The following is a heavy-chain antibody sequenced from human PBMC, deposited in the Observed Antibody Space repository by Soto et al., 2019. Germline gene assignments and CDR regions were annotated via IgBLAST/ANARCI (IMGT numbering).Heavy chain of an antibody. J-gene: IGHJ3*02. D-gene: IGHD4-17*01. CDR2: IIPIFGTA. CDR3: ARRLGAVTPGFSAFDI. V-gene: IGHV1-69*01. Sequence: QVQLVQSGAEVKKPGSSVKVSCKASGGTFSSYAISWVRQAPGQGLEWMGGIIPIFGTANYAQKFHGRVTITADESTSTAYMELRSLRSEDTAVYYCARRLGAVTPGFSAFDIWGQWKMVTVSS. CDR1: GGTFSSYA.